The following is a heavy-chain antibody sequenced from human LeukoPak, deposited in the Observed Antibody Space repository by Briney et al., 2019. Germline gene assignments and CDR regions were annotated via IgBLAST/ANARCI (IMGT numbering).Heavy chain of an antibody. CDR1: GFTVSRNY. J-gene: IGHJ4*02. Sequence: GGSLRLSCAASGFTVSRNYMSWVRQAPGRGLGWASVIFSGGSTYYADSVKGRFTISRDNSKNTLYLQMNSLRAEDTAVYYCARGYDSSGYYQYYFDYWGQGTLVTVSS. CDR3: ARGYDSSGYYQYYFDY. D-gene: IGHD3-22*01. CDR2: IFSGGST. V-gene: IGHV3-66*01.